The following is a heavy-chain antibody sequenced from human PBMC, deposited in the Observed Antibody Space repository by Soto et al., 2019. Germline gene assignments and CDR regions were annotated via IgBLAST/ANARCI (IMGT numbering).Heavy chain of an antibody. CDR3: VRDMQLWRLDS. V-gene: IGHV3-74*03. CDR1: FRSYW. D-gene: IGHD2-21*01. J-gene: IGHJ4*02. CDR2: INTDGSVA. Sequence: FRSYWMHWVRQAPGKGLVWVSRINTDGSVAMYVDSVKGRFTISRDNAKNTLYLHMNSLRAEDTAVYYCVRDMQLWRLDSGGQGPLVTVSS.